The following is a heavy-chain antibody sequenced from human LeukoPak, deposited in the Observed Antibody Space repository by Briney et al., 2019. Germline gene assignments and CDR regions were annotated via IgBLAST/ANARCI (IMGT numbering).Heavy chain of an antibody. Sequence: GRSLRLSCAASGFTFSSYSMNWVRQAPGKGLEWVSYISSSSSTIYYADSVKGRFTISRDNAKNSLYLQMNSLRAEDTAVYYCARNSYYYGSGSYNGMDVWGQGTTVTVSS. CDR1: GFTFSSYS. CDR3: ARNSYYYGSGSYNGMDV. D-gene: IGHD3-10*01. J-gene: IGHJ6*02. CDR2: ISSSSSTI. V-gene: IGHV3-48*04.